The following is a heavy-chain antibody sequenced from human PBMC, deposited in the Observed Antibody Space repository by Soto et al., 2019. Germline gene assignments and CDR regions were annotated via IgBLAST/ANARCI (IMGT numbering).Heavy chain of an antibody. V-gene: IGHV3-30-3*01. Sequence: PGGSLRLSCAASGFTFSSHAMHWVRQAPGKGLEWVAVISYDGSNKYYADSVKGRFTISRDNSKNTLYLQMNSLRAEDTAVYYCARDRDSSSSRPQFDYWGQGTLVTVSS. J-gene: IGHJ4*02. CDR3: ARDRDSSSSRPQFDY. CDR2: ISYDGSNK. D-gene: IGHD6-6*01. CDR1: GFTFSSHA.